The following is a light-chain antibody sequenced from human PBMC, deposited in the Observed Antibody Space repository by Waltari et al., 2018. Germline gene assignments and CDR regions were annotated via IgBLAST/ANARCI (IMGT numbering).Light chain of an antibody. Sequence: DIQMTQSPSSLSASVGDRVTVTCRASQAINKDLSWYQQKPGKAPTLLIYAVSSLRTGVSSRFSGSGSGTDFTLTISSLQPEDVATYYCQQDSTTPWTFGQGTKVEIK. V-gene: IGKV1-27*01. CDR3: QQDSTTPWT. J-gene: IGKJ1*01. CDR1: QAINKD. CDR2: AVS.